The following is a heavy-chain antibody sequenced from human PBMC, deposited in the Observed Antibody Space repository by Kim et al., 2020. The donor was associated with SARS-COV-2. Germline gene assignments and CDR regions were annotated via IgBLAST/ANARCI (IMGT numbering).Heavy chain of an antibody. D-gene: IGHD6-6*01. J-gene: IGHJ5*02. CDR2: IIPIFGTA. Sequence: SVKVSCKASGGTFSSYAISWVRQAPGQGLEWMGGIIPIFGTANYAQKFQGRVTITADESTSTAYMELSSLRSEDTAVYYCARDKEQLPQYNWFDPWGQGTLVTVSS. CDR3: ARDKEQLPQYNWFDP. CDR1: GGTFSSYA. V-gene: IGHV1-69*13.